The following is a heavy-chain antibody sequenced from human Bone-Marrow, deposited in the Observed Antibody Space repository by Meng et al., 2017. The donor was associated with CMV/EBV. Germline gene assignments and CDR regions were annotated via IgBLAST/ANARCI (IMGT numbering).Heavy chain of an antibody. D-gene: IGHD3-22*01. CDR1: FTSYG. J-gene: IGHJ4*02. CDR3: ARDRRNYYDSSGYYLPLDY. Sequence: FTSYGISWVRQAPGQGLEWMGWISAYNGNTNYAQKLQGRVTMTTDTSTSTAYMELRSLRSDDMAVYYCARDRRNYYDSSGYYLPLDYWGQGTLVTVSS. V-gene: IGHV1-18*03. CDR2: ISAYNGNT.